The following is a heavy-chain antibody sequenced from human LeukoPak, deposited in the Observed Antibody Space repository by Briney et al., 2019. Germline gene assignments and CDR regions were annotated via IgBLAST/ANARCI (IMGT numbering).Heavy chain of an antibody. Sequence: GGSLRLSCAASGFTFDEYGMNWVRQAPGKGLVWVAFISADGTATKYADSVKGRLTISRGNAKNTLYLQMNSLRVDDTAFYYCARDTGEMFDPWGQGTLVTVSS. CDR2: ISADGTAT. J-gene: IGHJ5*02. V-gene: IGHV3-74*03. CDR3: ARDTGEMFDP. D-gene: IGHD3-16*01. CDR1: GFTFDEYG.